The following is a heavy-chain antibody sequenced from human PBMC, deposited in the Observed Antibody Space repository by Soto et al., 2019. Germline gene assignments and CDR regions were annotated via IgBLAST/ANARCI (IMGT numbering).Heavy chain of an antibody. CDR2: IYPGDSDT. J-gene: IGHJ5*02. V-gene: IGHV5-51*01. Sequence: GESLKISCKGSGYSFTSYWIGWVRQMPGKGLEWMGIIYPGDSDTRYSPSFQGQVTISADKSISTAYLQWSSRKASDTAMYYCARHRGGLPRPYCTNGVCYGTHNWFDPWGQGTLVTVSS. CDR1: GYSFTSYW. CDR3: ARHRGGLPRPYCTNGVCYGTHNWFDP. D-gene: IGHD2-8*01.